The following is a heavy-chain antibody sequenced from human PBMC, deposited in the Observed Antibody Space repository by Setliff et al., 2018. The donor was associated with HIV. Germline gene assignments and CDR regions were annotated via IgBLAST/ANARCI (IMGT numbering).Heavy chain of an antibody. Sequence: SETLSLTCSVSGGSISTYHWSWIRQPPGKGLEWIGYIYKSGSTNYSPSLKSRVTISVDTSKDQFTLKLSSVTAADTAVYFCATTARGTGGGVAFDIWGQGTMVTVSS. D-gene: IGHD2-15*01. CDR1: GGSISTYH. CDR2: IYKSGST. CDR3: ATTARGTGGGVAFDI. V-gene: IGHV4-4*08. J-gene: IGHJ3*02.